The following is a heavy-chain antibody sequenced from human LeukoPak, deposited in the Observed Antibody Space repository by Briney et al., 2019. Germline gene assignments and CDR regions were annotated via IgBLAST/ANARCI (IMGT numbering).Heavy chain of an antibody. CDR3: TSFRSSSWYAQFDY. CDR1: GFTFSGSA. J-gene: IGHJ4*02. V-gene: IGHV3-73*01. CDR2: IRSKANSYAT. D-gene: IGHD6-13*01. Sequence: GGSLRLSCAASGFTFSGSAMHWVRQASGKGLEWVGRIRSKANSYATAYAASVNGRFTISRDDSKNTAYLQMNSLKTEDTAVYYCTSFRSSSWYAQFDYWGQGTLVTVSS.